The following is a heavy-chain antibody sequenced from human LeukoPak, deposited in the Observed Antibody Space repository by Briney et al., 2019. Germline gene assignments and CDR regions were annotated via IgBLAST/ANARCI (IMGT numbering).Heavy chain of an antibody. CDR2: IRYDGSNK. D-gene: IGHD3-10*01. J-gene: IGHJ4*02. Sequence: GGSLRLSCAPSGFTFSSYGMHWVRQAPGKGLEWVAFIRYDGSNKYYADSVKGRFTISRDNSKNTLYLQMNSQRAEDTAVYYCAKSEWFGELLTYYFDYWGQGTLVTVSS. CDR3: AKSEWFGELLTYYFDY. CDR1: GFTFSSYG. V-gene: IGHV3-30*02.